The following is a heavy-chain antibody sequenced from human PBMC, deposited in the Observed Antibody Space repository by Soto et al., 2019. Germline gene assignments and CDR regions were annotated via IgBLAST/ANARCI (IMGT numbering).Heavy chain of an antibody. CDR1: GYTFTSYD. CDR2: INPNSGNT. CDR3: ARGSGYSGYDLDYYYYMDV. Sequence: ASVKVSCKASGYTFTSYDINWVRQATGQGLEWMGWINPNSGNTGYAQKFQGRVTMTRNTSISTAYMELSSLRSEDTAVYYCARGSGYSGYDLDYYYYMDVWGKGTTVTVSS. J-gene: IGHJ6*03. D-gene: IGHD5-12*01. V-gene: IGHV1-8*01.